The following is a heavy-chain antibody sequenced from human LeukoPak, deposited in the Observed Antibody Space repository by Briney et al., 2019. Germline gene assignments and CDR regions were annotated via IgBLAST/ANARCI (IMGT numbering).Heavy chain of an antibody. CDR2: IHYSGST. D-gene: IGHD1-26*01. V-gene: IGHV4-59*01. J-gene: IGHJ4*02. CDR1: GGSISGYY. Sequence: KPSETLSLTRTVSGGSISGYYWTWIRQPPGKGLEWIGYIHYSGSTNSHPSPKSRVTLSVDTSKQQFSLKLRSVTAADTAVYYCARGLLVGNTGYYFDYWGQGTLVTVSS. CDR3: ARGLLVGNTGYYFDY.